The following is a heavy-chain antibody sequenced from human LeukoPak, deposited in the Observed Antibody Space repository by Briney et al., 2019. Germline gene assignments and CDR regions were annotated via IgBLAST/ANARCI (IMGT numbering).Heavy chain of an antibody. V-gene: IGHV3-64*01. CDR3: ARDRYDFWSGYSDY. D-gene: IGHD3-3*01. CDR2: ISSNGGST. Sequence: GGSLRLSCAASGFTFSSYAMHWVRQAPEKGLEYVSAISSNGGSTYYANSVKGRFTISRDNSKNTLYLQMGSLRAEDMAVYYCARDRYDFWSGYSDYWGQGTLVTVSS. J-gene: IGHJ4*02. CDR1: GFTFSSYA.